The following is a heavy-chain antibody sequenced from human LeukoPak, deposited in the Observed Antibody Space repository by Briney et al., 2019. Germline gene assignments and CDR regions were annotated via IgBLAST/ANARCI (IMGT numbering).Heavy chain of an antibody. J-gene: IGHJ5*01. D-gene: IGHD2-8*02. CDR1: GFALKSYS. V-gene: IGHV3-21*01. CDR3: ARVAVSGPTGWFDS. Sequence: NPGGSLRLSCAGSGFALKSYSLSWVRQAPGKGLEWVSSISSTSAYIYYADSVKGRFTISRDNVDNVVYLQMNSLGAEDTAVYYCARVAVSGPTGWFDSWGQGTLVTVSS. CDR2: ISSTSAYI.